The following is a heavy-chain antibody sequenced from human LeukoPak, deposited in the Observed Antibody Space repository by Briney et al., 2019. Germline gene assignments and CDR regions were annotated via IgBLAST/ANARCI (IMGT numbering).Heavy chain of an antibody. Sequence: SETLSLTCTVSGVSISIYYWIWIRQPPGKGLEWIGYIYYSGSTNYNPSLKSRVTISVDTSKNQFSLKLSSVTAADTAVYYCAGRGIAVADYPYWGQGTMVTVSS. CDR1: GVSISIYY. J-gene: IGHJ4*02. V-gene: IGHV4-59*08. CDR2: IYYSGST. D-gene: IGHD6-19*01. CDR3: AGRGIAVADYPY.